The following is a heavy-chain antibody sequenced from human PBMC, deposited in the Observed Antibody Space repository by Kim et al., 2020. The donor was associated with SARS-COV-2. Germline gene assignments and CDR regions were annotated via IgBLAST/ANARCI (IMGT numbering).Heavy chain of an antibody. Sequence: GGSLRLSCAASGFTFSNYAMSWVRQAPGKGLEWVSAIRGSGDSTYYAESVKGRFTISRDNFRNTVYLQINSLRAEDTAVYYCAKSGRSPWEFDYWGQGTLVTVSS. CDR3: AKSGRSPWEFDY. J-gene: IGHJ4*02. CDR2: IRGSGDST. D-gene: IGHD1-26*01. CDR1: GFTFSNYA. V-gene: IGHV3-23*01.